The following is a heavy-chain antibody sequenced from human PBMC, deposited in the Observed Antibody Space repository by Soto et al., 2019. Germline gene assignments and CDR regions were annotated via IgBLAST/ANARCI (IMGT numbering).Heavy chain of an antibody. V-gene: IGHV6-1*01. CDR3: ARTDEHIVVVIATAPFDY. CDR2: TYYRSKWYN. J-gene: IGHJ4*02. CDR1: GDSVSSNSAA. D-gene: IGHD2-21*01. Sequence: HVQLQQSGAGLVEPAQTLSLTCAISGDSVSSNSAAWNWIRQSPSRGLEWLGRTYYRSKWYNDYAVSVKCRITINPDTSKNQFSLQLNSVTPEDTAVYYCARTDEHIVVVIATAPFDYWGQGTLVTVSS.